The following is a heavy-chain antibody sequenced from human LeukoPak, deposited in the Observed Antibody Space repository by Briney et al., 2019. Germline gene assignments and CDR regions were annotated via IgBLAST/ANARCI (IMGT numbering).Heavy chain of an antibody. Sequence: ASVKVSCKASGYTFTGFYMHWVRQAPGQGLEWMGWIDPNIGTTEYSQKFQGRVTMTRDTSISEVYMELSRLRSDDTAVYYCARLLEHYYFDASGYYDDDYWGQGTPIIVSS. D-gene: IGHD3-22*01. CDR1: GYTFTGFY. J-gene: IGHJ4*02. CDR2: IDPNIGTT. CDR3: ARLLEHYYFDASGYYDDDY. V-gene: IGHV1-2*02.